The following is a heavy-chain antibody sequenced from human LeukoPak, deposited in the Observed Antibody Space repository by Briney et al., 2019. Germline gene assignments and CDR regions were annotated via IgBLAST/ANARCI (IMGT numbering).Heavy chain of an antibody. CDR3: ARARTNWNHPYAGDYYYMDV. D-gene: IGHD1-1*01. CDR2: IYSGGST. V-gene: IGHV3-53*01. CDR1: GFTVSSNY. J-gene: IGHJ6*03. Sequence: GGSLRLSCAASGFTVSSNYMSWVRQAPGKGLEWVSVIYSGGSTYCADSVKGRFTISRDNSKNTLYLQMNSLRAEDTAVYYCARARTNWNHPYAGDYYYMDVWGKGTTVTVSS.